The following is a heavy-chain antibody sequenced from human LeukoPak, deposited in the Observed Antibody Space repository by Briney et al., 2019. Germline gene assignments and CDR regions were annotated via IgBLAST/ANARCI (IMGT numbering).Heavy chain of an antibody. J-gene: IGHJ4*02. V-gene: IGHV1-69*04. CDR1: GGTLSSYA. Sequence: ASVKVSCKASGGTLSSYAISWVRQAPGQGLEWMGRIIPILGIANYAQKFQGRVTITADKSTSTAYMELSSLRSEDTAVYYCARAHYDSSGYRADYWGQGTLVTVSS. CDR2: IIPILGIA. D-gene: IGHD3-22*01. CDR3: ARAHYDSSGYRADY.